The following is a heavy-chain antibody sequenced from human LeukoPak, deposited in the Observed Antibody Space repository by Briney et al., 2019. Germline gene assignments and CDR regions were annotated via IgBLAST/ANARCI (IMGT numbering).Heavy chain of an antibody. CDR2: INQDGSTK. CDR1: GFSFSNSW. V-gene: IGHV3-7*01. D-gene: IGHD1/OR15-1a*01. J-gene: IGHJ4*02. CDR3: TRDFAFQQFEY. Sequence: PGGSLRLSCAATGFSFSNSWMTWVRQAPGKGPEWLANINQDGSTKNYVDAVEGRFTISRHNAKTSLYLQMNSLRAEDTAVYYCTRDFAFQQFEYWGQGTLVTVSS.